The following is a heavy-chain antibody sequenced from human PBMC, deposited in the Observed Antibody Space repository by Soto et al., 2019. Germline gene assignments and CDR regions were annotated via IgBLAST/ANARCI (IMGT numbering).Heavy chain of an antibody. D-gene: IGHD3-9*01. Sequence: PGGSLRLSCAASGFTFSSYEMNWVRQAPGKGLEWVSYISSSGSTIYYADSVKGRFTISRDNAKNSLYLQMNSLRAEDTAVYYCARGVRLRYFDWLSTYNWFDPWGQGTLVTVSS. CDR3: ARGVRLRYFDWLSTYNWFDP. CDR2: ISSSGSTI. CDR1: GFTFSSYE. J-gene: IGHJ5*02. V-gene: IGHV3-48*03.